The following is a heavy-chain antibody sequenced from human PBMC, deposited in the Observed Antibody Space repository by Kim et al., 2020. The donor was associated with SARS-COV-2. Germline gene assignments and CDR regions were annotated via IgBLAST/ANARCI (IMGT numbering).Heavy chain of an antibody. CDR3: ALRSGWIDY. D-gene: IGHD6-19*01. V-gene: IGHV4-39*01. J-gene: IGHJ4*02. Sequence: SETLSLTCTVSGGSISSSSYYWGWIRQPPGKGLEWIGSIYYSGSTYYNPSLKSRVTISVDTSKNQFSLKLSSVTAADTAVYYCALRSGWIDYWGQGTLVTVSS. CDR2: IYYSGST. CDR1: GGSISSSSYY.